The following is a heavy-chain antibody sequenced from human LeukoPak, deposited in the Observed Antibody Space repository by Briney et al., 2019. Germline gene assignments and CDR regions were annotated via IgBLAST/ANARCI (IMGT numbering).Heavy chain of an antibody. CDR1: GYTFFVYY. Sequence: ASVKVSCQASGYTFFVYYMHWVRQAPGQGLEWRGWINPNSGGTNYSQKFQGRVTMTRDTSISTAYMKLRSLRSDDTAVYYCARVSEELVIDHWGQGTLVTVS. V-gene: IGHV1-2*02. CDR2: INPNSGGT. D-gene: IGHD2-8*02. CDR3: ARVSEELVIDH. J-gene: IGHJ4*02.